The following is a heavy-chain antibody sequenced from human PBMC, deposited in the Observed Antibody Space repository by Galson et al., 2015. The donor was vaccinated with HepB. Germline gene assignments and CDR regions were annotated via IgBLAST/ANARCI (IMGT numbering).Heavy chain of an antibody. J-gene: IGHJ4*02. CDR2: ISSSSTI. D-gene: IGHD6-25*01. Sequence: SLRLSCAASGFTFSSYSMNWVRQAPGKGLEWVSYISSSSTIYYADSVKGRFTISRDNAKNSLYLQMNSLRAEDTAVYYCARDRRIAALDYWGQGTLVTVSS. CDR3: ARDRRIAALDY. CDR1: GFTFSSYS. V-gene: IGHV3-48*01.